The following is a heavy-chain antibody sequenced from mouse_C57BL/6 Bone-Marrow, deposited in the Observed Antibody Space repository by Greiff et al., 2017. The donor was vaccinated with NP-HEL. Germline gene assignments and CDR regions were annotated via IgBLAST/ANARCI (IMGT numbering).Heavy chain of an antibody. V-gene: IGHV1-64*01. D-gene: IGHD1-1*01. CDR1: GYTFTSYW. J-gene: IGHJ2*01. Sequence: VQLQQSGAELVKPGASVKLSCKASGYTFTSYWMHWVKQRPGQGLEWIGMIHPNSGSTNYNEKFKSKATLTVDKSSSTAYMQLSSLTSEDSAVYYCARLGLHYYGSPLYFDYWGQGTTLTVSS. CDR2: IHPNSGST. CDR3: ARLGLHYYGSPLYFDY.